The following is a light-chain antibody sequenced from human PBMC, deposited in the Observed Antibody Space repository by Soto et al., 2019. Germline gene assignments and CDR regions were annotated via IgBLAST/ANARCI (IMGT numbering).Light chain of an antibody. CDR2: AAS. J-gene: IGKJ1*01. V-gene: IGKV1-39*01. Sequence: DIPMTQSPPSLSASVGDRVTITCRASQSISSYLNWYQQKPGKAPKVLIYAASSLQSGVPSRFSGSGSGTDFTLTISSLQPEDFATYHCQQSYSIPWTFGQGTKVEIK. CDR3: QQSYSIPWT. CDR1: QSISSY.